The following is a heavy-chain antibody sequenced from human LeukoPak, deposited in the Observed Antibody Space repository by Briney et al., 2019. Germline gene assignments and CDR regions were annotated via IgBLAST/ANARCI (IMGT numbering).Heavy chain of an antibody. CDR3: AKDTPVIAH. CDR2: ISRDGGRT. V-gene: IGHV3-43*02. Sequence: GGSLRLSCAASGFTFDDYAMHWVRQAPGKGLEWVSLISRDGGRTYYADSVKGRFTISRDNSKNSLYLQMNSLRTEATALYYCAKDTPVIAHWGQGTTVTVSS. CDR1: GFTFDDYA. J-gene: IGHJ6*02.